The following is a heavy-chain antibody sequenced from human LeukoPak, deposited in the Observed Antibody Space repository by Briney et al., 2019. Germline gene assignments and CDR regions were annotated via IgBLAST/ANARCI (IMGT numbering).Heavy chain of an antibody. J-gene: IGHJ4*02. Sequence: PGGSLRLSCAASGFTFSSYSMNWVRQAPGKGLEWVSYISSSSSTIYYADSVKGRFTISRDNAKNSLYLQINSLRDEDTAVYYCARISTSRPYWGQGTLVAVSS. CDR1: GFTFSSYS. V-gene: IGHV3-48*02. CDR3: ARISTSRPY. CDR2: ISSSSSTI. D-gene: IGHD2-2*01.